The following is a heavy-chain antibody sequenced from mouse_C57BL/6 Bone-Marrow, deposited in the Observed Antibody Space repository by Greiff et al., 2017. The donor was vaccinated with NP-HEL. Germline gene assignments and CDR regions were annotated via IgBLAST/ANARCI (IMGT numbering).Heavy chain of an antibody. Sequence: EVQLQESGPVLVKPGASVKMSCKASGYTFTDYYMNWVKQSPGKSLEWIGVINPYNGGTSYNQKFKGKATLTVDKSSSTAYMELNSLTSEDSAVYYCARKATTVPMDYWGQGASVTVSS. CDR2: INPYNGGT. V-gene: IGHV1-19*01. CDR1: GYTFTDYY. D-gene: IGHD1-1*01. CDR3: ARKATTVPMDY. J-gene: IGHJ4*01.